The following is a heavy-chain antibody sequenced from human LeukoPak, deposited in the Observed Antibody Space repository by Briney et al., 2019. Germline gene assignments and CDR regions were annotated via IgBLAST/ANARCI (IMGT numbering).Heavy chain of an antibody. V-gene: IGHV1-2*02. CDR2: INPNTGAT. Sequence: ASVKVSCKASGYTLTDYYMHWVRRAPGQGLEWMGWINPNTGATNYPQKFQGRVTMTGDTSISTAYMELSSLRSDDTAVYYCARGEVDSSGWDCFHFWGQGALVTVSS. CDR3: ARGEVDSSGWDCFHF. D-gene: IGHD6-19*01. CDR1: GYTLTDYY. J-gene: IGHJ4*02.